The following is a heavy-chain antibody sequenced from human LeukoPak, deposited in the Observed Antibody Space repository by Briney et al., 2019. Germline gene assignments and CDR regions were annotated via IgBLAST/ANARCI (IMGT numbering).Heavy chain of an antibody. Sequence: GRSLRLSCAASGFTFDDYAMHWVRQAPGKGLEWVSGISWNSGSIGYADSVKGRFTISRDNAKNSLYLQMNSLRAEDMALYYCAKGQSGSSWYYFDCWGQGTLVTVSS. J-gene: IGHJ4*02. CDR1: GFTFDDYA. CDR3: AKGQSGSSWYYFDC. V-gene: IGHV3-9*03. CDR2: ISWNSGSI. D-gene: IGHD6-13*01.